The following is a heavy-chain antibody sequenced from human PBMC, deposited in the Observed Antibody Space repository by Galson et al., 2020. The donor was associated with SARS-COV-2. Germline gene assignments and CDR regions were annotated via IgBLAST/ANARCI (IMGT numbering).Heavy chain of an antibody. Sequence: GESLKISCAASGYSFSDYYMSWIRQAPGKGLEWVSYISSSGSYTNYADSVKGRFTISRDNAKKSQYLQMNSLRAEDTAVYYCARNGRECSCGSCYGSEYCQHWGQGTLFTVAS. CDR1: GYSFSDYY. CDR2: ISSSGSYT. D-gene: IGHD2-15*01. J-gene: IGHJ1*01. V-gene: IGHV3-11*06. CDR3: ARNGRECSCGSCYGSEYCQH.